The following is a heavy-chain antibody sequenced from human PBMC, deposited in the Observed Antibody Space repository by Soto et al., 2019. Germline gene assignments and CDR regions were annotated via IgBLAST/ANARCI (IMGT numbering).Heavy chain of an antibody. CDR1: GFTLQKYN. CDR2: ISYDGNYK. Sequence: QVQLVESGGGVVQPGRSLRLSCAASGFTLQKYNMHWVRQAPGRGLEWVGYISYDGNYKYSVDSVRGRFTISRDTSNSTLFLHLDTLRDEDTAVYYCARECFNGPTAPACGAFDIWGQGTKVTVAS. CDR3: ARECFNGPTAPACGAFDI. J-gene: IGHJ3*02. V-gene: IGHV3-30-3*01. D-gene: IGHD2-8*01.